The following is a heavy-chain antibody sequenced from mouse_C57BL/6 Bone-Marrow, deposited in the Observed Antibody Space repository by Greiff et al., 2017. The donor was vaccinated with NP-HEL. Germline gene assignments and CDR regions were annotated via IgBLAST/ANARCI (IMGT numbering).Heavy chain of an antibody. J-gene: IGHJ4*01. CDR3: ARSYYDYDVDAMDY. D-gene: IGHD2-4*01. CDR2: IDPSDSYT. CDR1: GYTFTSYW. Sequence: VQLQQPGAELVMPGASVKLSCKASGYTFTSYWMHWVKQRPGQGLEWIGEIDPSDSYTNYNQKLKGKSTLTVDKSSSTAYMQLSSLTSEDSAVYYCARSYYDYDVDAMDYWGQGTSVTVSS. V-gene: IGHV1-69*01.